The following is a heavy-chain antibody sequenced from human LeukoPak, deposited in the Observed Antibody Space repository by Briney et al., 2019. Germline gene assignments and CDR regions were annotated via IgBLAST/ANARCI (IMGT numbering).Heavy chain of an antibody. V-gene: IGHV1-69*13. Sequence: SVKVSCKASGGTFSSYAISWVRQAPGQGLEWMGGIIPIFGTANYAQKFQGRVTITADESTSTAYMELSSLRSEDTAVYYCARDRLDYYDSSGYSYWFDPWGQGTLVTVSS. D-gene: IGHD3-22*01. CDR1: GGTFSSYA. CDR3: ARDRLDYYDSSGYSYWFDP. J-gene: IGHJ5*02. CDR2: IIPIFGTA.